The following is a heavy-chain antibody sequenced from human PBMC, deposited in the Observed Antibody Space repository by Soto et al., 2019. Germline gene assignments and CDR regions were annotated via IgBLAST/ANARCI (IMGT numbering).Heavy chain of an antibody. V-gene: IGHV3-23*01. CDR2: MSGSGGST. CDR1: GFTFSSYA. D-gene: IGHD5-12*01. Sequence: PGGSLRRSCAASGFTFSSYAMSWVRQAPGKGLEWVSAMSGSGGSTYYADPVKGRFTISRDNSKNTLYLQMNSLRADDTAVYYCAKLGLVATTIGFDYWGQGTLVTVSS. CDR3: AKLGLVATTIGFDY. J-gene: IGHJ4*02.